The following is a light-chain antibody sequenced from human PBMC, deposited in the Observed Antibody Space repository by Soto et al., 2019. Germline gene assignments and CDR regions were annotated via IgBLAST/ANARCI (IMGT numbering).Light chain of an antibody. CDR1: QSVSSSY. CDR3: AEYGSSLWT. CDR2: GAS. V-gene: IGKV3-20*01. Sequence: LTRSVGTVSLNPRERATLSCRASQSVSSSYLAWYQQKPGQAPRLLIYGASSRATGIPDRLSGSGSGTDFTLTISRLEPEDFTVYYCAEYGSSLWTFCQRTKVDIK. J-gene: IGKJ1*01.